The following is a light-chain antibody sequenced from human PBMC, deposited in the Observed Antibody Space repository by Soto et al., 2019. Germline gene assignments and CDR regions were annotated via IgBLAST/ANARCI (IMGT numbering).Light chain of an antibody. CDR2: GSS. CDR1: QSVSSH. Sequence: ETLLTQSPVTLSVSPGERATLSCRASQSVSSHLAWYQQKPGQSPRPLIYGSSTRATGVPARFSGSGSGTEFILTISSLQSEDFAVYYFHQYKNWPQTFGQGTKV. J-gene: IGKJ1*01. V-gene: IGKV3-15*01. CDR3: HQYKNWPQT.